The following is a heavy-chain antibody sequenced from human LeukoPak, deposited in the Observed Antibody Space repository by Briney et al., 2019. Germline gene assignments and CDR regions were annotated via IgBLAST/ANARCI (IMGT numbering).Heavy chain of an antibody. CDR2: IYSSGST. D-gene: IGHD3-22*01. J-gene: IGHJ3*02. Sequence: TSETLSLTCTVSGGSSSNYYWSWIRQPAGKGLEWIGRIYSSGSTNYNPSLKSRVTMSVDTSKNQFSLRLSSVTAADAAVYYCARDYYHDSSGSLNDAFDIWGQGTMVTVSS. V-gene: IGHV4-4*07. CDR3: ARDYYHDSSGSLNDAFDI. CDR1: GGSSSNYY.